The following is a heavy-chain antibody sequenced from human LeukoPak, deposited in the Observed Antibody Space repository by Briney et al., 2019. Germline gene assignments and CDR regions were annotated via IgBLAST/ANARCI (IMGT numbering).Heavy chain of an antibody. V-gene: IGHV4-59*08. J-gene: IGHJ4*02. D-gene: IGHD6-6*01. CDR3: ARHFAYSSSSYFDY. Sequence: PSETLSLTCTVSGGSISSYLWSWIRQPPGKGLEWIGYIYYSGSTNYNPSLKSRVTMFEDKSKNQFSLRLSSVTVADTAVYYCARHFAYSSSSYFDYWGQGSLVTVSS. CDR1: GGSISSYL. CDR2: IYYSGST.